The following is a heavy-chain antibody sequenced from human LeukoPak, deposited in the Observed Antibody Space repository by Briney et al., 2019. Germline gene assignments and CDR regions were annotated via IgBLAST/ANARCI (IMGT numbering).Heavy chain of an antibody. CDR2: IYYSGST. CDR1: GGSISSYY. CDR3: ARGNGYYYHSAHFDY. V-gene: IGHV4-59*01. D-gene: IGHD3-22*01. Sequence: SETLSLTCTVSGGSISSYYWSWIRQPPGKGLELIGYIYYSGSTNYNPSLKSRVTISVDTSKNQFSLKLSSVTAADTAVYYCARGNGYYYHSAHFDYWGQGTLVTVSS. J-gene: IGHJ4*02.